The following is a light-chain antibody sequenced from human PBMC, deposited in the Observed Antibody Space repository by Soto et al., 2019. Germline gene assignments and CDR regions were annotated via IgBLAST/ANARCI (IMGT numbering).Light chain of an antibody. CDR1: SSNIGINT. CDR2: DNH. J-gene: IGLJ1*01. V-gene: IGLV1-44*01. Sequence: QSVLPQPPSASGTPGQRVTFSCSGSSSNIGINTVNWYRQLPGTAPQLLISDNHRRPSGVPDRFSGSKSGTSASLAISGLQSEDEATYFCAAWDVSLKGFVFGTGTKVTVL. CDR3: AAWDVSLKGFV.